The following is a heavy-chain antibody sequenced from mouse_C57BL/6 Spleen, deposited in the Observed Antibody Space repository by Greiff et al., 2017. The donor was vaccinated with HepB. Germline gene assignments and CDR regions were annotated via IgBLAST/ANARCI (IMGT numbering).Heavy chain of an antibody. CDR1: GYAFTNYL. Sequence: VQLQESGAELVRPGTSVKVSCKASGYAFTNYLIEWVKQRPGQGLEWIGVINPGSGGTNYNEKFKGKATLTADKSSSTAYMQLSSLTSEDSAVYFCARNYYGSHYWGQGTTLTVSS. CDR3: ARNYYGSHY. J-gene: IGHJ2*01. CDR2: INPGSGGT. V-gene: IGHV1-54*01. D-gene: IGHD1-1*01.